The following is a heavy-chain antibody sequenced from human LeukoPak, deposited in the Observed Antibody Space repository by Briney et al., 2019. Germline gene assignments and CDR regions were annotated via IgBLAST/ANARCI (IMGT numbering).Heavy chain of an antibody. D-gene: IGHD6-6*01. J-gene: IGHJ4*02. V-gene: IGHV3-49*04. CDR2: IRSKAYGGTT. CDR3: TRDRIAARVFDY. CDR1: GLTFSNSV. Sequence: GGSLRHSCAASGLTFSNSVMSWVRQAPGKGLEWVGFIRSKAYGGTTEYAASVKGRFTISRDDSKSIAYLQMNSLKTEDTAVYYCTRDRIAARVFDYWGQGTLVTVSS.